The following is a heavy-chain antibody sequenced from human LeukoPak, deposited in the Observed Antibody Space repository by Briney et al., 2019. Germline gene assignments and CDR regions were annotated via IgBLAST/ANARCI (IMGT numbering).Heavy chain of an antibody. CDR1: GFTVSGNY. D-gene: IGHD2-2*01. CDR2: IYSGGST. J-gene: IGHJ5*02. CDR3: ARVNPLYHLLGSWFDP. Sequence: PGGSLRLSCAASGFTVSGNYMTWVRQAPGKGLESVSVIYSGGSTYSADSVKDRFTISRDNSMNTLYLQMNNLRVEDTAVYFCARVNPLYHLLGSWFDPWGQGTLVTVSS. V-gene: IGHV3-66*01.